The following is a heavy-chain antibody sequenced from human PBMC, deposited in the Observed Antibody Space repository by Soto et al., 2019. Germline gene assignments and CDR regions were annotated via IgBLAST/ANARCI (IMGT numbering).Heavy chain of an antibody. D-gene: IGHD6-6*01. Sequence: GGSLRLSCAASGFTFSSSWMFWVRQAPEKGLVWISRISPDGTTTNYADSVKGRFTISRDNAKNTVYLQMNSLRAEDTAVYYCARDLGSSPGYWGQGSLVTVSS. CDR3: ARDLGSSPGY. CDR2: ISPDGTTT. V-gene: IGHV3-74*01. J-gene: IGHJ4*02. CDR1: GFTFSSSW.